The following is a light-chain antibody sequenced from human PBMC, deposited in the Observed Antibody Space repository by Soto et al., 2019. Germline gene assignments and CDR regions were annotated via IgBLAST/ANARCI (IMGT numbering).Light chain of an antibody. Sequence: AIQLTQSPSSLSASVGDRVTITCRASQGIGSALAWYQQKPGKAPKVLIYDASSLKSGVPSRFSGRGSGTDFTLTISSLQPEDLATYYCQQFNSYPLTFGGGTKVEIK. CDR2: DAS. CDR3: QQFNSYPLT. V-gene: IGKV1-13*02. CDR1: QGIGSA. J-gene: IGKJ4*01.